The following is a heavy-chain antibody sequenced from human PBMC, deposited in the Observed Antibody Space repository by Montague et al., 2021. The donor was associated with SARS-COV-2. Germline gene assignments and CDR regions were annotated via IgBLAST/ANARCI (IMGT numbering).Heavy chain of an antibody. CDR3: ARASWIVATVPDY. D-gene: IGHD5-12*01. J-gene: IGHJ4*02. Sequence: SLRLSCAAPGFSFSSYHMNWVRQAPGKGLEWVSSISPSGDYIYSXXSLKGRFIISRDNAKNSLYLQMSSLRAEDTAIYYCARASWIVATVPDYWGQGTLVTVSS. CDR1: GFSFSSYH. CDR2: ISPSGDYI. V-gene: IGHV3-21*01.